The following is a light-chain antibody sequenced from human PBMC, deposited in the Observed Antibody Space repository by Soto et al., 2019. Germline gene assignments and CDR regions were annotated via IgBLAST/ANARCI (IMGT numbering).Light chain of an antibody. CDR1: QTILYSSNNKNY. J-gene: IGKJ4*01. V-gene: IGKV4-1*01. CDR3: QQYYRTPLT. Sequence: DIVMTQSPDSLAVSLGERATINCKSGQTILYSSNNKNYLAWYQQKPGQPPNLLIYWASTRESGVPDRFSGSGSGTDFTLTISSLQAEDVAVYYCQQYYRTPLTFGGGTKVEIK. CDR2: WAS.